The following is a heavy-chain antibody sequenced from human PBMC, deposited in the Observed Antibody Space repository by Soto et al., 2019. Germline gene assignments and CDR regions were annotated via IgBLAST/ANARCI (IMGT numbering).Heavy chain of an antibody. CDR1: GFTFSSYA. CDR2: ISGSGGST. V-gene: IGHV3-23*01. CDR3: AKSIAARYYYGMDV. J-gene: IGHJ6*02. D-gene: IGHD6-6*01. Sequence: GGSLSLSCAASGFTFSSYAMSWVRQAPGKGLEWVSAISGSGGSTYYADSVKGRFTISRDNSKNTLYLQMNSLRAEDTAVYYCAKSIAARYYYGMDVWGQGTTVTVSS.